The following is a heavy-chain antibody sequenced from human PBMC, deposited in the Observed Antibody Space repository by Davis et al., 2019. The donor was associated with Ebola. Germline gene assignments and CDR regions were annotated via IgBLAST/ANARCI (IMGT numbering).Heavy chain of an antibody. J-gene: IGHJ6*04. V-gene: IGHV1-18*04. CDR3: ARGYYYYYYGMDV. CDR2: ISAYNGNT. Sequence: ASVKVSCKASGYTFTSYGISWVRQAPGQGLEWMGWISAYNGNTNYAQKFQGRVTITRDTSASTAYMELSSLRSEDTAVYYCARGYYYYYYGMDVWGKGTTVTVSS. CDR1: GYTFTSYG.